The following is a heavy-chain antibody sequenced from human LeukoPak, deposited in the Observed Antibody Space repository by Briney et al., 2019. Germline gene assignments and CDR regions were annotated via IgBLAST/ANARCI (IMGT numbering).Heavy chain of an antibody. CDR2: IIPIFGTA. J-gene: IGHJ4*02. D-gene: IGHD3-9*01. CDR3: ATRPTGDYDILTGYYNYFDY. V-gene: IGHV1-69*05. CDR1: GGTFSSYA. Sequence: ASVKVSCKASGGTFSSYAISWVRQAPGQGLEWMGGIIPIFGTANYAQKFQGRVTITTDESTSTAYMELSSLRSEDTAVYYCATRPTGDYDILTGYYNYFDYWGQGTLVTVSS.